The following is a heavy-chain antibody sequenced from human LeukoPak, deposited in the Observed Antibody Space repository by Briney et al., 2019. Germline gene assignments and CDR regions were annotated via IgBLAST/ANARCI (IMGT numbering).Heavy chain of an antibody. V-gene: IGHV1-18*01. CDR1: GYTFTSYG. CDR2: ISAYNGNT. CDR3: ARAECSSTSCYDARFDP. D-gene: IGHD2-2*01. Sequence: ASVKVSCKASGYTFTSYGISWVRQAPGQGLEWMGWISAYNGNTNYAQKLHGRVTMTTDTSTSTAYMELRSLKSDNTSVYYCARAECSSTSCYDARFDPWGQGTLVTVSS. J-gene: IGHJ5*02.